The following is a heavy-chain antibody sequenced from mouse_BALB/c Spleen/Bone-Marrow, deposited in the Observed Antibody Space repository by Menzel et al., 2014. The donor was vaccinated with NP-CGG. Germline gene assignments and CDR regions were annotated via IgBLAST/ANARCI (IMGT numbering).Heavy chain of an antibody. CDR2: ISYSGST. D-gene: IGHD2-1*01. Sequence: EVQGVESGPGLVKPSQSLSLTCTVTGYSITSDYAWNWIRQFPGNKLEWMGYISYSGSTSYNPSLKSRISITRDTSKYQFFLQLNSVTTEDTATYYCAGNYWYFDVWGAGTTVTVSS. J-gene: IGHJ1*01. CDR3: AGNYWYFDV. CDR1: GYSITSDYA. V-gene: IGHV3-2*02.